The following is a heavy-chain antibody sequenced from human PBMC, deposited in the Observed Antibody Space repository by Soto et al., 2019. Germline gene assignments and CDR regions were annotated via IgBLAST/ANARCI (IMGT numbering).Heavy chain of an antibody. CDR3: ARGTYYDFWSGYYSPASHYYYYYYMHV. CDR1: GGSISSYY. D-gene: IGHD3-3*01. J-gene: IGHJ6*03. Sequence: SETLSLTCTVSGGSISSYYWSWIRQPPGKGLEWIGYIYYSGSTNYNPSLKSRVTISVDTSKNQFSLKLSSVTAADTAVYYCARGTYYDFWSGYYSPASHYYYYYYMHVSGKATTVSGSS. V-gene: IGHV4-59*01. CDR2: IYYSGST.